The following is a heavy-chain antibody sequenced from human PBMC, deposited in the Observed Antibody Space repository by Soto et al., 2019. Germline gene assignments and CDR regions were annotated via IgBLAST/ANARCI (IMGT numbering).Heavy chain of an antibody. CDR3: ARGLSTSSWYRD. CDR1: GYTFTGYY. CDR2: INPNSGGT. J-gene: IGHJ4*02. Sequence: ASVKVSCKASGYTFTGYYMHWVRQAPGQGLEWMGWINPNSGGTNYAQKFQGWVTMTRDTSISTAYMELSRLRSEDTAVYYCARGLSTSSWYRDWGQGTLVTVSS. D-gene: IGHD6-13*01. V-gene: IGHV1-2*04.